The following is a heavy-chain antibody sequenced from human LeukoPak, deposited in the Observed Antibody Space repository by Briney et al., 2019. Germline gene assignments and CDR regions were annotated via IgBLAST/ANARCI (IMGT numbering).Heavy chain of an antibody. Sequence: PSETLSLTCTVSGGSISSYYWSWIRQPPGKGLEWIGYIYYSGSTNYNPSLKSRVTISVDTSKNQYSLKLSSVTAADTAVYYCARDRGVWGATADAFDIWGQGTMVTVSS. CDR1: GGSISSYY. D-gene: IGHD1-26*01. CDR2: IYYSGST. V-gene: IGHV4-59*01. CDR3: ARDRGVWGATADAFDI. J-gene: IGHJ3*02.